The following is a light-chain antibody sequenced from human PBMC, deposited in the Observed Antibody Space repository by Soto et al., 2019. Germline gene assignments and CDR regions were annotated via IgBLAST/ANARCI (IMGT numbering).Light chain of an antibody. CDR1: SSDVGGYNY. Sequence: QSALTQPASVSGSPGQSITISFTGTSSDVGGYNYVSWYQQHPGKAPKLMIYDVSNRPSGVSNRFSGSKSGNTASLTISGLQAEDEADYYCSSSTSSSTLVVFGGGTKLTVL. V-gene: IGLV2-14*01. J-gene: IGLJ2*01. CDR3: SSSTSSSTLVV. CDR2: DVS.